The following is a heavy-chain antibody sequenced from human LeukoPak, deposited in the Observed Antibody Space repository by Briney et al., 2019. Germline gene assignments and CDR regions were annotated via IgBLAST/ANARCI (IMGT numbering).Heavy chain of an antibody. V-gene: IGHV1-69*05. CDR3: AVSRADGSGYYSDY. Sequence: SVKVSCKASGGTFSSYAISWVRHAPGQGLEWVGRIIPIFGAANYAQKFQGRVTTTTDGSTSTAYMELSSLRSEDTAVYYCAVSRADGSGYYSDYWGQGTLVTVSS. D-gene: IGHD3-22*01. CDR2: IIPIFGAA. J-gene: IGHJ4*02. CDR1: GGTFSSYA.